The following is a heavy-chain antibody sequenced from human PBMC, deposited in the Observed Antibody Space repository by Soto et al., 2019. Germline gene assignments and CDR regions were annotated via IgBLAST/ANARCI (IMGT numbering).Heavy chain of an antibody. CDR1: GYTFTSYY. J-gene: IGHJ4*02. CDR2: IDPSGGTT. CDR3: ARDLARQNDF. V-gene: IGHV1-46*01. Sequence: ASVKVSCKASGYTFTSYYIHWVRQAPGQGLEWMGVIDPSGGTTSYTQNLQGRVTMTRDTSTSTVYMELSSLRSEDTAVYYCARDLARQNDFWGQGTLVTVSS.